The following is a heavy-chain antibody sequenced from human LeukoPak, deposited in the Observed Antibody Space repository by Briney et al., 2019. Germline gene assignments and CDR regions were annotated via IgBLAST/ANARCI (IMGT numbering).Heavy chain of an antibody. D-gene: IGHD6-13*01. J-gene: IGHJ4*02. CDR1: GGSFSGYY. CDR3: ARVPKIAAVGYFDY. V-gene: IGHV4-34*01. CDR2: INHSGST. Sequence: SETLSLTYAVDGGSFSGYYWSWIRKPPGKELEWIGEINHSGSTYYNPSLKSRVTISVDTSRNQFSLKLSSVTAADTAVYYCARVPKIAAVGYFDYWGQGTLVTVSS.